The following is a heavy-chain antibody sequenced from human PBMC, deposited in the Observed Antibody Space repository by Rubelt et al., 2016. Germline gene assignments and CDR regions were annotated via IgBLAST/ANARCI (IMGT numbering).Heavy chain of an antibody. Sequence: EVQVVESGGGLVQPGGSLRLSCAMSGFTSSRYWMTWIRQAPGKGLEWLASMKEDGSGENYVDSVKGRFTMSRDNAKNSLFLQMDRLRVEETAVDYCARDGGWGQGTLVTVSA. CDR2: MKEDGSGE. CDR1: GFTSSRYW. V-gene: IGHV3-7*01. D-gene: IGHD3-3*01. CDR3: ARDGG. J-gene: IGHJ4*02.